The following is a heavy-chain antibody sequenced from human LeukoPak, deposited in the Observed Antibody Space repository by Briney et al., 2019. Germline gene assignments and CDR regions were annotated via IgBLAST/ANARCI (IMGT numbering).Heavy chain of an antibody. D-gene: IGHD5-12*01. CDR3: ARDMEYSGYEHFDY. CDR1: GYTFTSYG. Sequence: GASVKVSCKASGYTFTSYGISWVRQAPGQGLEWMGWISAYNGNTNYAQKLQGRVTMTTDTSTSTAYMELRSLRSDDTAVYCCARDMEYSGYEHFDYWGQGTLVTVSS. V-gene: IGHV1-18*04. CDR2: ISAYNGNT. J-gene: IGHJ4*02.